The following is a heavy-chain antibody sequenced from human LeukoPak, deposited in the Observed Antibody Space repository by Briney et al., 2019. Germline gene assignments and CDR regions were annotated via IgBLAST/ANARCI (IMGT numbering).Heavy chain of an antibody. CDR2: TWFDGNNK. J-gene: IGHJ4*02. CDR1: GFTFSNYG. Sequence: PGRSLRLSCAASGFTFSNYGMHWVRRAPGKGLEWVAVTWFDGNNKYYADSVKGRFTISRDNSKNTLYLQMNSLRADDTAVYYCARDGFYGSGTYYLDYWGQGTLVTVSS. V-gene: IGHV3-33*01. D-gene: IGHD3-10*01. CDR3: ARDGFYGSGTYYLDY.